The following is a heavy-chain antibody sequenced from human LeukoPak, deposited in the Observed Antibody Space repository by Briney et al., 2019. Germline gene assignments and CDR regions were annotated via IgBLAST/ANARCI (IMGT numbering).Heavy chain of an antibody. CDR3: AKGFGELYYYYMDV. Sequence: ASVKVSCKASGYTFTGYYMHWVRQAPGQGLEWMGWINLNSGGTNYAQKFQGRVTMARDTSISTAYMELSRLRSEDTAVYYCAKGFGELYYYYMDVWGKGTTVTVSS. CDR1: GYTFTGYY. J-gene: IGHJ6*03. V-gene: IGHV1-2*02. D-gene: IGHD3-10*01. CDR2: INLNSGGT.